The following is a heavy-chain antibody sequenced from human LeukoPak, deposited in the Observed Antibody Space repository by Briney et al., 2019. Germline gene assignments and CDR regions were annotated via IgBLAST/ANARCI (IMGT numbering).Heavy chain of an antibody. CDR2: INHSGST. J-gene: IGHJ6*03. CDR1: GGSLSGYY. D-gene: IGHD3-22*01. CDR3: ARVYYYDSSGYPLPYYYYYYMDV. Sequence: PSETLSLTCAVYGGSLSGYYWSWIRQPPGKGLEWIGEINHSGSTNYNPSLKSRVTVSVDTSKNQFSLKLSSVTAADTAVYYCARVYYYDSSGYPLPYYYYYYMDVWGKGTTVTISS. V-gene: IGHV4-34*01.